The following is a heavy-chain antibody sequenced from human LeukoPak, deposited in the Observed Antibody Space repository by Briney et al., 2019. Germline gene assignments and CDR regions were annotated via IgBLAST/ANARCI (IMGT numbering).Heavy chain of an antibody. CDR2: IYTSGST. CDR3: ARYSLRWEPHDTPGDY. D-gene: IGHD1-26*01. J-gene: IGHJ4*02. Sequence: PSETLSLTCTVSGGSISSGSYYWSWIRQPAGKGLEWIGRIYTSGSTNYNPSLKSRVTISVDTSKNQFSLKLSSVTAADTAVYYCARYSLRWEPHDTPGDYWGQGTLVTVSS. V-gene: IGHV4-61*02. CDR1: GGSISSGSYY.